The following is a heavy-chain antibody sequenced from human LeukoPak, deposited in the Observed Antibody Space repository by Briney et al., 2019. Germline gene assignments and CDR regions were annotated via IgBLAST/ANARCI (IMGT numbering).Heavy chain of an antibody. Sequence: ASVKVSCKASGYTFTGYYMHWVRQAPGQGLEWMGRINPNSGGTNYAQKFQGRVTMTRDTSISTAYMELSRLRSDDTAVYYCARESYSSGWYGGGGYFDYWGQGTLVTVSS. CDR2: INPNSGGT. V-gene: IGHV1-2*06. CDR3: ARESYSSGWYGGGGYFDY. D-gene: IGHD6-19*01. J-gene: IGHJ4*02. CDR1: GYTFTGYY.